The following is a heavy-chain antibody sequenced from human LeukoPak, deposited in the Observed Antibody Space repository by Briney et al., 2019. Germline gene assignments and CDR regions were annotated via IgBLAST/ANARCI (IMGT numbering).Heavy chain of an antibody. D-gene: IGHD5-18*01. V-gene: IGHV3-7*01. J-gene: IGHJ6*02. CDR2: IKQDGSEK. CDR3: ARDLNELAMVTNYYYYYGMDV. CDR1: GFTFSSYW. Sequence: GGSLRLSCAASGFTFSSYWMSWVRQAPGKGLEWVANIKQDGSEKYYVDSVKGRFTISRDNAKNSLYLQMNSLRAEDTAVYYCARDLNELAMVTNYYYYYGMDVWGQGTTVTVSS.